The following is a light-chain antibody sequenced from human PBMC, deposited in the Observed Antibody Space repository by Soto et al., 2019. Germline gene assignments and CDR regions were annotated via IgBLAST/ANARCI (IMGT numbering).Light chain of an antibody. CDR3: QQGYTTPFT. Sequence: DIQMTQSPSSLSASVGDRVTVTCRASQSIRTYLYWYQQKPGKAPKLLIYAASSLETGVPSRFSGSGSGTDFTLTISSLQPEYFATYDCQQGYTTPFTFGPGTKVDIK. CDR1: QSIRTY. V-gene: IGKV1-39*01. J-gene: IGKJ3*01. CDR2: AAS.